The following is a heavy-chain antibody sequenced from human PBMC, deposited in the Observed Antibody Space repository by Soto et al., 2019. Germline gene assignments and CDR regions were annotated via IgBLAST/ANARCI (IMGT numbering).Heavy chain of an antibody. Sequence: ASVKVSCKAAGYIFSAYALHWVRQAPGQRLEYLGWINTGNGNTQYSQTFQGKVTITMDTSASTVYMELSSLRPEDTAVYYCARGGDGNNLSFFDRWGQGALVTVSS. CDR1: GYIFSAYA. CDR2: INTGNGNT. J-gene: IGHJ4*02. CDR3: ARGGDGNNLSFFDR. D-gene: IGHD1-20*01. V-gene: IGHV1-3*04.